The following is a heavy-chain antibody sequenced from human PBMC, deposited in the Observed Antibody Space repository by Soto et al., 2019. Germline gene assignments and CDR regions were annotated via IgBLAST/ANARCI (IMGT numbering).Heavy chain of an antibody. CDR3: ERGLDILTFGFCLDY. D-gene: IGHD3-9*01. Sequence: SETLSLTCTVSGGSMGSSSYYWGWIRQPPGKGLEWIANMYFSGFYSGSTSYNPSLKSRVTISVDTSKNQFSLQVSSVTAADTAVYYCERGLDILTFGFCLDYWGQGTLVNVS. CDR2: MYFSGFYSGST. V-gene: IGHV4-39*01. CDR1: GGSMGSSSYY. J-gene: IGHJ4*02.